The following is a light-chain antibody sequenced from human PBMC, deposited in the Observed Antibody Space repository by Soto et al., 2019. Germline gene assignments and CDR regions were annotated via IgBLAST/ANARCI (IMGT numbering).Light chain of an antibody. CDR1: SGSIASNY. V-gene: IGLV6-57*04. J-gene: IGLJ2*01. Sequence: NFMLTQPHSVSESPGKTVTISCTHSSGSIASNYVQWYQQRPGSAPTTVIYEDNQRPSGVPDRFSGSIDSSSNSASLTINKLTTEDEAVYYCPSYDNSPHVVFGGGTKVTIL. CDR2: EDN. CDR3: PSYDNSPHVV.